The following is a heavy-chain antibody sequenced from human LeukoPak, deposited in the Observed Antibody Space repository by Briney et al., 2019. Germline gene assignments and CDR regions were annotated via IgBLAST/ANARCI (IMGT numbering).Heavy chain of an antibody. D-gene: IGHD3-3*01. Sequence: GGSLKLSCAASGFTFSGSAMHWVRQASGKGLEWVGRIRSKANSYATAYAASVKGRFTISRDDSKNTAYLQMNSLKTEDTAVYYCTRLNIGTLRFLAHGGPSWGQGTLVTVSS. J-gene: IGHJ4*02. CDR3: TRLNIGTLRFLAHGGPS. CDR1: GFTFSGSA. CDR2: IRSKANSYAT. V-gene: IGHV3-73*01.